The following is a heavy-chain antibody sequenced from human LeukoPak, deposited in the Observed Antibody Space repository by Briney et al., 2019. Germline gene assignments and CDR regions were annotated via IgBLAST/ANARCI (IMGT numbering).Heavy chain of an antibody. D-gene: IGHD2-15*01. J-gene: IGHJ6*02. CDR2: IRGSGCGGTA. V-gene: IGHV3-49*04. CDR1: GFIVGNAA. CDR3: SRGILENGSSPQYYYGMDV. Sequence: GGSLRLSCTASGFIVGNAAMSWVRQAPGKGLEWVGFIRGSGCGGTAEYASSVTVRCTISSYDYKCIAYLQMHSLRVNATAAYYCSRGILENGSSPQYYYGMDVWGQGTTVTVSS.